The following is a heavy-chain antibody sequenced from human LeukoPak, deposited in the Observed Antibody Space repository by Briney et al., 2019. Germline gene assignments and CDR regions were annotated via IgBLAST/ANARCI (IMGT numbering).Heavy chain of an antibody. CDR2: ISYDGSNK. V-gene: IGHV3-30*03. J-gene: IGHJ4*02. CDR1: GFTFSSYG. Sequence: PGGSLRLSCAASGFTFSSYGMHWVRQAPGKGLEWVAVISYDGSNKYYADSVKGRFTISRDNSKNTLYLQMNSLRAEDTAVYYCAFGLWFGELLFDYGGQGTLVTVSS. D-gene: IGHD3-10*01. CDR3: AFGLWFGELLFDY.